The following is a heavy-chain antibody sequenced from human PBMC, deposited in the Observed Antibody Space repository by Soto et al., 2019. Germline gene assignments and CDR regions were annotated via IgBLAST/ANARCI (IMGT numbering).Heavy chain of an antibody. V-gene: IGHV3-11*01. Sequence: SLRLSCSASVFTCSDYYMSWIRQAPGKGLEWVSYISSSGSTIYYADSVKGRFTISRDNAKNSLYLQMNSLRAEDTAVYYCARDHTELWFGAHRQSGMDVWGQGTTVTVSS. CDR3: ARDHTELWFGAHRQSGMDV. D-gene: IGHD3-10*01. J-gene: IGHJ6*02. CDR2: ISSSGSTI. CDR1: VFTCSDYY.